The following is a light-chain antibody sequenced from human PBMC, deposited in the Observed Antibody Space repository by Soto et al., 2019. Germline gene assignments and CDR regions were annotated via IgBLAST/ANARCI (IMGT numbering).Light chain of an antibody. J-gene: IGLJ1*01. CDR1: SSVVGSYNL. V-gene: IGLV2-14*02. Sequence: QSALTQPASVSGSPGQSITISCTGTSSVVGSYNLVSWYQQHPGKAPKLMIYEVSKRPSGVSNRFSGSKSGNTASLTISGLQAEDEADYYCSSYTSSSTRVFGTGTKVTVL. CDR2: EVS. CDR3: SSYTSSSTRV.